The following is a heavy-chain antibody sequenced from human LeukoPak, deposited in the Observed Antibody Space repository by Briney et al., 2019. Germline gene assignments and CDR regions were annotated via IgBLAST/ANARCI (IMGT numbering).Heavy chain of an antibody. Sequence: SETLSLTSTVSGGSISSGGYYWSWIRQPPGKGLEWIGYIYHSGSTYYNPSLKSRVTISVDRSKNQFSLKLSSVTAADTAVYYCARDSIAAAGNFDYWGQGTLVTVSS. V-gene: IGHV4-30-2*01. D-gene: IGHD6-13*01. J-gene: IGHJ4*02. CDR1: GGSISSGGYY. CDR3: ARDSIAAAGNFDY. CDR2: IYHSGST.